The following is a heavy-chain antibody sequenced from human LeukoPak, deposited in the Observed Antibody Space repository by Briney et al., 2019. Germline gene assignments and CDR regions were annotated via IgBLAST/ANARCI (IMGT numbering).Heavy chain of an antibody. CDR1: GFTFSDYY. CDR3: ARGGRYYGSGSYYNPPSTQYYYYYMDV. CDR2: IKQDGSEK. D-gene: IGHD3-10*01. Sequence: GGSLRLSCAASGFTFSDYYMSWVRQAPGKGLEWVANIKQDGSEKYYVDSVKGRFTISRDNAKNSLYLQMNSLRAEDTAVYYCARGGRYYGSGSYYNPPSTQYYYYYMDVWGKGTTVTVSS. V-gene: IGHV3-7*01. J-gene: IGHJ6*03.